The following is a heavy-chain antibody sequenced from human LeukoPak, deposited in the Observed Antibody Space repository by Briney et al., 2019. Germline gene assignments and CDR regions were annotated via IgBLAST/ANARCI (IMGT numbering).Heavy chain of an antibody. J-gene: IGHJ4*02. CDR1: GFIFSSYG. D-gene: IGHD3-3*01. CDR2: IRYDGTNK. Sequence: GGSLRLSCAASGFIFSSYGMHWVRQAPGKGLEWVAFIRYDGTNKYYADSVKGRFTISRDNSKNTLYLQMNSLRAEDTAVYYCAKDLPRFLEWLLVDYWGQGTLVTVSS. V-gene: IGHV3-30*02. CDR3: AKDLPRFLEWLLVDY.